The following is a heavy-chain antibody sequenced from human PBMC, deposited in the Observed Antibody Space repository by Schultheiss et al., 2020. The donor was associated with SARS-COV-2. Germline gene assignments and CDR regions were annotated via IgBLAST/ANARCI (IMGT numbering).Heavy chain of an antibody. J-gene: IGHJ6*02. CDR1: GGSISSTSYY. D-gene: IGHD3-10*01. CDR3: ARGSGGGYYYYGMDV. V-gene: IGHV4-61*01. Sequence: SETLSLTCTVSGGSISSTSYYWSWIRQPPGKGLEWIGYIYYSGSTNYNPSLKSRVTISVDTSKNQFSLRLSSVTAADTAVYYCARGSGGGYYYYGMDVWGQGTTVTVSS. CDR2: IYYSGST.